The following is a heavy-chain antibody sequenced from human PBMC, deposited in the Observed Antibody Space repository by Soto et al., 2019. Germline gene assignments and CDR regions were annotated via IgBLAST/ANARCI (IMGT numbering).Heavy chain of an antibody. Sequence: GGYLRISSAASGLTFSSYSMNCVRQAPGKGLEWVSSISSSSSYIYYADSVKGRFTISRDNAKNSLYLQMNSLRAEDTAVYYCARTGYSGRSNWFDPWGQGTLVTVSS. CDR2: ISSSSSYI. CDR3: ARTGYSGRSNWFDP. V-gene: IGHV3-21*01. J-gene: IGHJ5*02. D-gene: IGHD1-26*01. CDR1: GLTFSSYS.